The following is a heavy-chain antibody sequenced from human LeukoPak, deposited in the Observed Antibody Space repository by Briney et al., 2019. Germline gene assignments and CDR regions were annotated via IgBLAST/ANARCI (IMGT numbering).Heavy chain of an antibody. V-gene: IGHV4-30-2*01. CDR3: ASLSGVPAAMYYFDY. J-gene: IGHJ4*02. CDR1: GGSISSGGYY. Sequence: SQTLSLTCTVSGGSISSGGYYWSWIRQPPGKGLEWIGYIYHSGSTYYNPSLKSRVTISVDRSKNQFSLKLSSVTAADTAVYYCASLSGVPAAMYYFDYWGQGTLVTVSS. D-gene: IGHD2-2*01. CDR2: IYHSGST.